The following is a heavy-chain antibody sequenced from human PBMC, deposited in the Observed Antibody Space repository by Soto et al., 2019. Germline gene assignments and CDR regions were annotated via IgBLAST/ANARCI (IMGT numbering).Heavy chain of an antibody. CDR3: ARWHSSSGYYGMDV. V-gene: IGHV4-34*01. Sequence: SETLSLTCAVYGGSFSGYYWTWIRQPPGTGLEWIGEINHSGSTNYNPSLKSRVTISVDTSKNQFSLKLSSLTAADSAVYYCARWHSSSGYYGMDVWGQGTTVTVSS. J-gene: IGHJ6*02. CDR2: INHSGST. CDR1: GGSFSGYY. D-gene: IGHD6-25*01.